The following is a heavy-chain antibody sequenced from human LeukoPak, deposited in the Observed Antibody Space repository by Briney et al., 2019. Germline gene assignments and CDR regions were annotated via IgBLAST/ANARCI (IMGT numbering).Heavy chain of an antibody. CDR1: GFTFSSHW. V-gene: IGHV3-9*03. J-gene: IGHJ4*02. D-gene: IGHD2-2*01. Sequence: GGSLRLSCAASGFTFSSHWMSWVRQAPGRGLEWVSGISWNSGSIGYADSVKGRFTISRDNAKNSLYLQMNSLRAEDMALYYCAKGDCSSTSCQPLNWGQGTLVTVSS. CDR3: AKGDCSSTSCQPLN. CDR2: ISWNSGSI.